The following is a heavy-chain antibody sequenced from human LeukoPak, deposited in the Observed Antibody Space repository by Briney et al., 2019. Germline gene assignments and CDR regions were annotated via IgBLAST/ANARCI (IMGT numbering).Heavy chain of an antibody. CDR2: INPSGGST. V-gene: IGHV1-46*01. D-gene: IGHD6-19*01. Sequence: ASVKVSCKASGYTFTSYYMHWVRQAPGQGLEWMGIINPSGGSTSYPQKFQGRVTMTRDMSTSTVYMELSSLRSEDTAVYYCSVAGTGVVWGQGTLVTVSS. CDR3: SVAGTGVV. J-gene: IGHJ4*02. CDR1: GYTFTSYY.